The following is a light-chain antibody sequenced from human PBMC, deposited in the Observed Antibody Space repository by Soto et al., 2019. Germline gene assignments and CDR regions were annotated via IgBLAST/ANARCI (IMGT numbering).Light chain of an antibody. CDR2: AAS. CDR3: LQDYNYPRT. Sequence: AIQMTQSPSSLSASVGDRVTITCQASQDIRIDLSWYQHKPGKAPKLLIYAASNLESGVPSRFSASGSGTDFTLTISSLQPEDLATYFCLQDYNYPRTFGPGTKVDMK. V-gene: IGKV1-6*01. CDR1: QDIRID. J-gene: IGKJ3*01.